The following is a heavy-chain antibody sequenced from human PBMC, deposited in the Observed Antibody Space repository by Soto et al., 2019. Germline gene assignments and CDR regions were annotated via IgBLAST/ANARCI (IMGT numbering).Heavy chain of an antibody. Sequence: SETLSLTCAVYGGSFSGYYWSWIRQPPGKGLEWIGEINRSGSTNYNPSLKSRVTISVDTSKNQFSLKLSSVTAADTAVYYCARTPSYGDTRGGNWFDPWGQGTLVTVSS. D-gene: IGHD4-17*01. CDR3: ARTPSYGDTRGGNWFDP. V-gene: IGHV4-34*01. J-gene: IGHJ5*02. CDR1: GGSFSGYY. CDR2: INRSGST.